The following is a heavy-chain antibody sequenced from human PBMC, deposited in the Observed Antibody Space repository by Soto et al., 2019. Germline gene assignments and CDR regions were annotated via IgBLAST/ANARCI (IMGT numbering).Heavy chain of an antibody. J-gene: IGHJ4*02. V-gene: IGHV3-30-3*01. CDR3: ARGGGFCGADCYKGGIDY. CDR2: ISYDGSEK. CDR1: GFTFSPYT. Sequence: QVQLVESGGGVGQPGRSLRLSCAASGFTFSPYTMHWVRQTPGKGLEWVAVISYDGSEKNYADSVRGRFTISRDNSKNTLFLQMNSLRAEDTALYYCARGGGFCGADCYKGGIDYWGQGALVTVSS. D-gene: IGHD2-21*02.